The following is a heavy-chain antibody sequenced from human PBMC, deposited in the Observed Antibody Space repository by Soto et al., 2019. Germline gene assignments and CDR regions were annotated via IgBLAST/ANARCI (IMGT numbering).Heavy chain of an antibody. V-gene: IGHV4-59*01. J-gene: IGHJ4*02. CDR3: ARDYYDSSGYYNYFDY. CDR1: GGSISSYY. CDR2: IYYSGNT. Sequence: QVQLQESGPGLLKPSETLSLTCTVSGGSISSYYWSWIRQPPGKGLEWIGYIYYSGNTNYNPSLKSRVTISVDTSKSQFSVKLSAVTAADTAVYYCARDYYDSSGYYNYFDYWGQGTLVTVSS. D-gene: IGHD3-22*01.